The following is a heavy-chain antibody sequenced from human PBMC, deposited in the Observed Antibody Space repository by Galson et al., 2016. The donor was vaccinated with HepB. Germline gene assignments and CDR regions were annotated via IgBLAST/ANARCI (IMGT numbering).Heavy chain of an antibody. CDR3: TKQVAEGGLGDT. CDR2: LSYNGLNQ. J-gene: IGHJ5*02. Sequence: SLRLSCAASGFVFSNYGMHWVRQAPGKGLEWVAGLSYNGLNQHYPDSLMGRFTVSRDNSKSIMYLQMDSLRPDDTAVYYCTKQVAEGGLGDTWGQGSLVTASS. V-gene: IGHV3-30*18. CDR1: GFVFSNYG. D-gene: IGHD2-15*01.